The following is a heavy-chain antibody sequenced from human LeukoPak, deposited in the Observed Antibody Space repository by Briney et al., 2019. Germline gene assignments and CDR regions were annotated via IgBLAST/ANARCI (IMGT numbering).Heavy chain of an antibody. CDR3: TRGLRGYSPVDY. CDR1: GGSFSDYY. J-gene: IGHJ4*02. V-gene: IGHV4-34*01. CDR2: INHSGTT. D-gene: IGHD5-18*01. Sequence: SETLSLTCAVYGGSFSDYYWSWIRQPPGKGLEWIGEINHSGTTNYNPSLKSRVTISVDTSKKQFSLKLNSVTAADTAVYYCTRGLRGYSPVDYWGQGTLVTVSS.